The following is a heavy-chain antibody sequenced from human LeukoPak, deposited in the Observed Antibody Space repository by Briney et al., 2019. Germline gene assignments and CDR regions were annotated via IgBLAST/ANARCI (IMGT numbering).Heavy chain of an antibody. V-gene: IGHV3-23*01. CDR1: GFIFSNYA. Sequence: GGSLRLSCAASGFIFSNYAMSWVRQAPEKGLEWVSGISGSGGNTYYADSVKGRFTISRDNSKNTLYLQMNSLRAEDTAVYYCAKAIDILTGTQFDYWGQGTLVTVSS. CDR2: ISGSGGNT. D-gene: IGHD3-9*01. J-gene: IGHJ4*02. CDR3: AKAIDILTGTQFDY.